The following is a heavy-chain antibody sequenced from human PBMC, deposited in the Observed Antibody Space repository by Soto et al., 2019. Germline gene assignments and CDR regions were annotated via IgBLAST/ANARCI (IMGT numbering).Heavy chain of an antibody. Sequence: GASVKVSCKASGGTFSSYAISWVRQAPGQGLEWMGGIIPIFCTANYAQKFQGRVTITADKSTSTAYMELSSLRSEDTAVYYCARDSFYPGSGWYEAYNWFDPWGQGTLVTVSS. D-gene: IGHD6-19*01. V-gene: IGHV1-69*06. J-gene: IGHJ5*02. CDR2: IIPIFCTA. CDR3: ARDSFYPGSGWYEAYNWFDP. CDR1: GGTFSSYA.